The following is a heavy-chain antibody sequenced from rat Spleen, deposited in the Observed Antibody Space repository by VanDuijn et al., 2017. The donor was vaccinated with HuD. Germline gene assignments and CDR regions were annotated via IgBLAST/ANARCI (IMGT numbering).Heavy chain of an antibody. CDR3: ARQGYSSYISNYYVMDA. J-gene: IGHJ4*01. CDR2: ISYDGSST. D-gene: IGHD1-2*01. V-gene: IGHV5-29*01. Sequence: EVQLVESGGGLVQPGRSMKLSCAASGLSFSNYDMAWVRQAPTTGLEWVATISYDGSSTYYRDSVKGRFTISRDNAKSTLYLQMDSLRSEDTATYYCARQGYSSYISNYYVMDAWGQGASVTVSS. CDR1: GLSFSNYD.